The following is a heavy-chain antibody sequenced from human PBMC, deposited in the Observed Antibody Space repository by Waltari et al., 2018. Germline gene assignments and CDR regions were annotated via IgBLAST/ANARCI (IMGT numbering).Heavy chain of an antibody. CDR2: ISWNSGSI. J-gene: IGHJ4*02. V-gene: IGHV3-9*01. D-gene: IGHD6-13*01. CDR3: AKDMDPSVGAAGDY. Sequence: EVQLVQSGAEVKKPGASLKISCKGSGYSFTSYWIGWVRQMPGKGLEWVSGISWNSGSIGYADSVKGRFTISRDNAKNSLYLQMNSLRAEDTALYYCAKDMDPSVGAAGDYWGQGTLVTVSS. CDR1: GYSFTSYW.